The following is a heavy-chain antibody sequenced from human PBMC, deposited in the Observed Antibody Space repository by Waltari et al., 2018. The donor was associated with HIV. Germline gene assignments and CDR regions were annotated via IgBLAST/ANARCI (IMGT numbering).Heavy chain of an antibody. CDR1: GARFTTYF. V-gene: IGHV1-2*06. Sequence: QTLLLQSASQVKTPGASVPLSCMVSGARFTTYFLYLLRQAPGQGFEWLGRINPDSGDTTYSQTFQTRVTMTRDTSSASTYMEVTRLTSADTAIYYCARGEDVSLPHLTPGFRLEFWGHGTLVTVSS. J-gene: IGHJ4*01. CDR3: ARGEDVSLPHLTPGFRLEF. CDR2: INPDSGDT. D-gene: IGHD1-26*01.